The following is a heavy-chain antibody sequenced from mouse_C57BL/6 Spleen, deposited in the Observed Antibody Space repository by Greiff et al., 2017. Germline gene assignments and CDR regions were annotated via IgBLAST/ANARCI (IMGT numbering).Heavy chain of an antibody. V-gene: IGHV1-26*01. CDR2: INPNNGGT. CDR3: ARGGYYVHYYAMDY. D-gene: IGHD2-3*01. Sequence: EVQLQQSGPELVKPGASVKISCKASGYTFTDYYMNWVKQSHGKSLEWIGDINPNNGGTSYNQKFKGKATLTVDKSSSTAYMELRSLTSEDSAVYYCARGGYYVHYYAMDYWGQGTSVTVSS. CDR1: GYTFTDYY. J-gene: IGHJ4*01.